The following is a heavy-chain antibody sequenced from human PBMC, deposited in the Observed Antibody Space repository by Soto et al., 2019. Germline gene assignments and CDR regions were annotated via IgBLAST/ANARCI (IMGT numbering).Heavy chain of an antibody. CDR1: GGTFSSYA. V-gene: IGHV1-69*13. J-gene: IGHJ5*02. CDR2: IIPIFGTA. D-gene: IGHD2-15*01. CDR3: ARAKGGYCSGGSCYSKGLWFDP. Sequence: SVKVSCKASGGTFSSYAISWVRQAPGQGLEWMGGIIPIFGTANYAQKFQGRVMTTADESTSTAYMELSSLRSEDTAVYYCARAKGGYCSGGSCYSKGLWFDPWGQGTLVTVSS.